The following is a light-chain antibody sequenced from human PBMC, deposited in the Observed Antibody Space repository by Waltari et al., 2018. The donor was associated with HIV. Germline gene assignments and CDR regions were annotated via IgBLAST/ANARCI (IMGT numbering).Light chain of an antibody. CDR2: EVN. J-gene: IGLJ1*01. Sequence: QSALTQPRSVSGSPGQSVTISCTGTSSDIGYFDYVSWYQQFPGKAPEVIIYEVNQRPSGVPDRVTGSKSGITASLTISGLQGEDEADYYCCSYAGAYTYVFGTGTKVTVL. V-gene: IGLV2-11*01. CDR3: CSYAGAYTYV. CDR1: SSDIGYFDY.